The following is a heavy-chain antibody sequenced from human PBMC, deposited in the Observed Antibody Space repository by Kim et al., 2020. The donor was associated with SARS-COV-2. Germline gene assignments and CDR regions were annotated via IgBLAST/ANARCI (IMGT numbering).Heavy chain of an antibody. Sequence: TNYAQKLQGRVTMTRETSISTAYMERSRLRSDDTAVYYCARGPRRDDGVYWGQGTLVTVSS. D-gene: IGHD4-17*01. J-gene: IGHJ4*02. CDR2: T. V-gene: IGHV1-2*02. CDR3: ARGPRRDDGVY.